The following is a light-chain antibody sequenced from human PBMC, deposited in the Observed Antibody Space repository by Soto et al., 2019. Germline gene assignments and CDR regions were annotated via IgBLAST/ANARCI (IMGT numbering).Light chain of an antibody. CDR3: QQYHSWPHT. J-gene: IGKJ2*01. CDR1: RSVTTN. CDR2: GAF. Sequence: ETVLTQSPATLSVSPGERATFSCKASRSVTTNLAWYQQKPGQVPRLLIYGAFTRATGIPARFSGSGSGTEFTLSISSLQSEDFAIYHCQQYHSWPHTFGQGTKLEIK. V-gene: IGKV3-15*01.